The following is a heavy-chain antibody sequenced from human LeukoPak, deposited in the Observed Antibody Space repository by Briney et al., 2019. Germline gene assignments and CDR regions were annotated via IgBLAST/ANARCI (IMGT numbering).Heavy chain of an antibody. CDR1: GGSISTSSFY. CDR3: ATQDVVVPTAAQRPLDY. J-gene: IGHJ4*02. D-gene: IGHD2-2*01. V-gene: IGHV4-39*01. Sequence: SETLSLTCIVSGGSISTSSFYWDWLRQPPGKGLEWIGSIYYSGSSYYNPSLKSRVTMSVDTSKNPFSLKLSSVTAADTAVYYCATQDVVVPTAAQRPLDYWGQGTLVTVSS. CDR2: IYYSGSS.